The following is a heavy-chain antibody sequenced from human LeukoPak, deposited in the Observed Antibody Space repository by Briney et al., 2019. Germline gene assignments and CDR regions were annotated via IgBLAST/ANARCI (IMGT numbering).Heavy chain of an antibody. D-gene: IGHD1-7*01. J-gene: IGHJ4*02. V-gene: IGHV4-4*07. Sequence: SETLSLTCTVSGGSITNYYWSWIRQPAAKGLEWIGRIYSSGSTNYNPSLESRVTMSVDTSKNQFSLKLSSVTAADTAVYYCARVGGITGTWFPDYWGQGTLVTVSS. CDR2: IYSSGST. CDR1: GGSITNYY. CDR3: ARVGGITGTWFPDY.